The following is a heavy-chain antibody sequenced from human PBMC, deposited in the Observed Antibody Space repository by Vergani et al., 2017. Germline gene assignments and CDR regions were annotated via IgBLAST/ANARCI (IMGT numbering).Heavy chain of an antibody. V-gene: IGHV3-21*01. CDR1: GFTFSSYS. Sequence: EVQLVESGGGLVKPGGSLRLSCAASGFTFSSYSMNWVRQAPGKGLEWVSSISSSSSYIYYADSVKGRFTISRDNAKNSLYLQMNSLRAEDTAVYYCAREEDCSSTSCSGIYYYYGMDVWGQGTTVTVSS. CDR2: ISSSSSYI. D-gene: IGHD2-2*01. CDR3: AREEDCSSTSCSGIYYYYGMDV. J-gene: IGHJ6*02.